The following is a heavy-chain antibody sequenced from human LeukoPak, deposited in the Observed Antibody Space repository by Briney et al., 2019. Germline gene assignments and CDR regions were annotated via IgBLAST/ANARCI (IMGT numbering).Heavy chain of an antibody. CDR2: ISYDGSKK. Sequence: GGSLRLSCAASGFTFSSYGIHWVRQAPAKGLEWVAVISYDGSKKYYADSVKGRFTISRDNFKNTLYLQMNGLRAEDTAVYYCAKERPRYCSSTSCSEFDYWGQGTLVTVSS. D-gene: IGHD2-2*01. CDR1: GFTFSSYG. V-gene: IGHV3-30*18. CDR3: AKERPRYCSSTSCSEFDY. J-gene: IGHJ4*02.